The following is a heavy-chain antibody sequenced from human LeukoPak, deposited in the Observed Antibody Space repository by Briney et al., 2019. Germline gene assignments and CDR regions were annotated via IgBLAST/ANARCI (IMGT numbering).Heavy chain of an antibody. CDR3: ARRIQYSGSYCVSAFDI. J-gene: IGHJ3*02. CDR1: GGSISSYY. V-gene: IGHV4-59*01. D-gene: IGHD1-26*01. CDR2: LYYSGST. Sequence: SETLSLTCTVPGGSISSYYWSWIRQPPGKGPEWIGNLYYSGSTNYNPSLKSRVTISVDTSKNQFSLKLSSVTAADTAVYYCARRIQYSGSYCVSAFDIWGQGTMVTVSS.